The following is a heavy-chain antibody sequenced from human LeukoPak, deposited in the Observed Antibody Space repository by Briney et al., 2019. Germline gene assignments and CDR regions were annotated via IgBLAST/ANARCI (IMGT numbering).Heavy chain of an antibody. J-gene: IGHJ3*02. Sequence: GGSLRLSCAASGFTVSSNYMSWVRQAPGKGLEWVSVIYSGGSTYYADSVKGRFTISRDNAKKTLYLQMNSLRAEDTAVYYCARPSGSYYYDAFDIWGQGTMVTVSS. CDR2: IYSGGST. V-gene: IGHV3-53*01. CDR3: ARPSGSYYYDAFDI. D-gene: IGHD3-10*01. CDR1: GFTVSSNY.